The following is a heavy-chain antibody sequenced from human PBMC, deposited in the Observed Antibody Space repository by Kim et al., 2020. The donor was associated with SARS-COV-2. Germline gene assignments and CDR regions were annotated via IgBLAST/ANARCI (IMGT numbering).Heavy chain of an antibody. Sequence: SETLSLTCTVSGGSISSSSYYWGWIRQPPGKGLEWIGSIYYSGSTYYNPSLKSRVTISVDTSKNQFSLKLSSVTAADTAVYYCARHPFEAAAGTYYYYGMDVWGQGTTVTVSS. CDR3: ARHPFEAAAGTYYYYGMDV. CDR2: IYYSGST. J-gene: IGHJ6*02. V-gene: IGHV4-39*01. CDR1: GGSISSSSYY. D-gene: IGHD6-13*01.